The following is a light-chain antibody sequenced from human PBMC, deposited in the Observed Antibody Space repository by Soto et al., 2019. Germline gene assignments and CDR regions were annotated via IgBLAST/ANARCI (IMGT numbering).Light chain of an antibody. Sequence: MLQSPCTSSWSPGETATLCCRGRQSVSRNLAWHQQRHGQAPRLLIYGASTRATGVPARFSGGGSGTDGTLTIGNLHQEDGPMYYCKQKYSTQWTFGQGTKVDIK. CDR3: KQKYSTQWT. CDR2: GAS. V-gene: IGKV3D-15*02. J-gene: IGKJ1*01. CDR1: QSVSRN.